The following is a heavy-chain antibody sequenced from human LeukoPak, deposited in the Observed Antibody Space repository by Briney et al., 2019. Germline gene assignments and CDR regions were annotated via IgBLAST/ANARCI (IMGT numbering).Heavy chain of an antibody. CDR3: AGFNGRSGTFDY. CDR2: IITDGSFT. D-gene: IGHD1-26*01. V-gene: IGHV3-74*01. J-gene: IGHJ4*02. Sequence: GGSLRLSCAASGFTFSSYWMYWVRQAPGKGLVWVSRIITDGSFTSYADSVKGRFTISRDNAKNTLYLQMNSLRADDTGVYFCAGFNGRSGTFDYWGQGTLVTVSS. CDR1: GFTFSSYW.